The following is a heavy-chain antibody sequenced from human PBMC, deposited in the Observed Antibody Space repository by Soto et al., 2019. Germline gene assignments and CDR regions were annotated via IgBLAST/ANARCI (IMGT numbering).Heavy chain of an antibody. D-gene: IGHD3-16*01. CDR1: GFTFSNYW. CDR3: ARGAYHAYYTDV. J-gene: IGHJ6*03. V-gene: IGHV3-74*01. CDR2: IKFDGSTT. Sequence: EVQLVESGGGLVQPGGSLRLSCAASGFTFSNYWMHWVRQGPGKGLVWVSRIKFDGSTTTYADSVKGRFTISRDNAENTLYLPMSSLGAEDTAVYYCARGAYHAYYTDVWGKGTTVSVSS.